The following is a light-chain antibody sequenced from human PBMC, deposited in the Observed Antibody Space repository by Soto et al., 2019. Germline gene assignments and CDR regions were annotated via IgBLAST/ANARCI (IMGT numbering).Light chain of an antibody. CDR1: SGHSSYT. V-gene: IGLV4-60*02. J-gene: IGLJ2*01. CDR3: ETWDSNTRG. CDR2: VEGSGSY. Sequence: QPVLTQSSSASASLGSSVKLTCTLSSGHSSYTIAWHQQQPGKAPRFLMKVEGSGSYNKGSGVPDRFSGSSSGADRCLTISNLQFEDEADYYCETWDSNTRGFGGGTKLTVL.